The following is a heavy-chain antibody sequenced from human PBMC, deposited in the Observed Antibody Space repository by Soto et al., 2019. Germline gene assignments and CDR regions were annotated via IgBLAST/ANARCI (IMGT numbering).Heavy chain of an antibody. CDR3: AHHRDHFDH. V-gene: IGHV2-5*02. J-gene: IGHJ4*02. CDR1: GFSLSTSGVG. CDR2: IYWDDDK. Sequence: QITLKESGPTLVKPTQTLTLTCAFSGFSLSTSGVGVGWIRQPPGKALEWLALIYWDDDKPYSPSLKSRITITKATSKNQVVLTMTNMDPVDTATYYCAHHRDHFDHWGQGTLVTVSS. D-gene: IGHD2-21*02.